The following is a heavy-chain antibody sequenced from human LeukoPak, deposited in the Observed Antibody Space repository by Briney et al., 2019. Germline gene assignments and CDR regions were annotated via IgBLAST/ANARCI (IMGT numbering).Heavy chain of an antibody. Sequence: GASVKVSCKASGYTFTSYGISWVRQAPGQGLEWMGWISAYNGNTNYAQNLQGRVTMTTDTSTTTAYMELRSLRSDDTAVYYCATVDSSGYYYVLPYWGQGTLVTVSS. J-gene: IGHJ4*02. D-gene: IGHD3-22*01. CDR2: ISAYNGNT. CDR1: GYTFTSYG. CDR3: ATVDSSGYYYVLPY. V-gene: IGHV1-18*01.